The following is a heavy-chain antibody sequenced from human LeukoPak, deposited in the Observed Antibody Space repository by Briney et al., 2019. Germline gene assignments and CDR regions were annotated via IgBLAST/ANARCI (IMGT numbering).Heavy chain of an antibody. CDR2: FDPEDGET. CDR1: GYTLTELS. J-gene: IGHJ5*02. Sequence: ASVKVSCKVSGYTLTELSMHWVRQAPGKGREGMGGFDPEDGETIYAQKFQGRVTMTEDTSTDKAYMELRRLRSEATDVYYCATDHTGFDPWGQGTLVTVSS. V-gene: IGHV1-24*01. D-gene: IGHD5-18*01. CDR3: ATDHTGFDP.